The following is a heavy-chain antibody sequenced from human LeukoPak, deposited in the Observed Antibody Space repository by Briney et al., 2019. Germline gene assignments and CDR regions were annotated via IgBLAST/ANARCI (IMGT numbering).Heavy chain of an antibody. J-gene: IGHJ6*03. V-gene: IGHV1-8*03. D-gene: IGHD1-26*01. CDR3: ARGGWELVYYYMDV. Sequence: ASVKVSCKASGYTFTSYDINWVRQATGQGLEWMGWMNPNSGNTGYAQKFQGRVTITRNTSISTAYMELSSLRSEDTAVYYCARGGWELVYYYMDVWGKGTTVTVSS. CDR2: MNPNSGNT. CDR1: GYTFTSYD.